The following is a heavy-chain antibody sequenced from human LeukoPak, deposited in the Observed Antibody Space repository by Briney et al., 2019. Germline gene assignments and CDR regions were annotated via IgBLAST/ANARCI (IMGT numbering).Heavy chain of an antibody. CDR3: VRDLMGSGSTTAYLHH. D-gene: IGHD1-1*01. Sequence: SGGSLRLSCAASGFTFSDYSMNWVPQAPGKGLECVSYISRSSRHVYYAGSVKGRFTISRDNAKNSLYLQMNSLRAEDMAVYFCVRDLMGSGSTTAYLHHWGQGTLVTVSS. J-gene: IGHJ1*01. CDR2: ISRSSRHV. CDR1: GFTFSDYS. V-gene: IGHV3-21*01.